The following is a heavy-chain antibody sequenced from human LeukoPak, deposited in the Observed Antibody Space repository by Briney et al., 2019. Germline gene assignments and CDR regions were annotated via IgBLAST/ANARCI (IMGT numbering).Heavy chain of an antibody. CDR2: TYYRSKWYN. CDR1: GDSVSSNSAA. CDR3: AREQGATGYSSGWYFGYFDY. Sequence: SQTLSLTCAISGDSVSSNSAAWYWIRQSPSRGLEWLGRTYYRSKWYNDYAVSVKSRITINPDTSKNQFSLQLNSVTLEDTAVYYCAREQGATGYSSGWYFGYFDYWGQGTLVTVSS. J-gene: IGHJ4*02. D-gene: IGHD6-19*01. V-gene: IGHV6-1*01.